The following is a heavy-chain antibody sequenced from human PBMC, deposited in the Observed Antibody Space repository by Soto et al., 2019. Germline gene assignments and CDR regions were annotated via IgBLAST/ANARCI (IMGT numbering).Heavy chain of an antibody. CDR1: GGTFSSYA. J-gene: IGHJ4*02. V-gene: IGHV1-69*13. D-gene: IGHD3-9*01. CDR3: ARGRGDYDILTGYPYYFDY. Sequence: ASVKVSCKASGGTFSSYAISWVRQAPGQGLEWMGGIIPIFGTANYAQKFQGRVTITADESTSTAYMELSSLRSEDTAVYYCARGRGDYDILTGYPYYFDYWGQGTLVTAPQ. CDR2: IIPIFGTA.